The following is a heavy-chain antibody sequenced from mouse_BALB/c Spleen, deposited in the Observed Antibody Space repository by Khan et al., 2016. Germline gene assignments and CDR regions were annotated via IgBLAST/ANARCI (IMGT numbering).Heavy chain of an antibody. J-gene: IGHJ4*01. CDR3: ARTGAPYELDN. V-gene: IGHV1S81*02. Sequence: QVQLKQSGAELVKPGTSVRLSCKASGYTFTSYWMHWMKQRPGQGLEWIGEINPTYGRTDYNEQFKTKATLTVDKSSSTVYMQLRSLTSEDSADFYCARTGAPYELDNWGQGTSVTVSS. D-gene: IGHD2-3*01. CDR2: INPTYGRT. CDR1: GYTFTSYW.